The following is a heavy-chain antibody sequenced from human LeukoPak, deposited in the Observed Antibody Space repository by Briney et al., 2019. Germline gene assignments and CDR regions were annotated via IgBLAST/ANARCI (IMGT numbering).Heavy chain of an antibody. CDR1: GGTFSSYA. J-gene: IGHJ4*02. CDR3: ARDWYDILTGYLYYFDY. Sequence: GASVKVSCKASGGTFSSYAISWVRQAPGQGLEWMGGIIPTFGTANYAQKFQGRVTITADESTSTAYMELSSLRSEDTAVYYCARDWYDILTGYLYYFDYWGQGTLVTVSS. CDR2: IIPTFGTA. V-gene: IGHV1-69*13. D-gene: IGHD3-9*01.